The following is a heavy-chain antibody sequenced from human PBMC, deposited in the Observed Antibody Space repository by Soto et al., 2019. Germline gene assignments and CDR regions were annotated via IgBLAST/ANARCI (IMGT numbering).Heavy chain of an antibody. Sequence: AASVKVSCKASGYTFTSNGISWVRQAPGQGLEWMGWISADTGNTNYLQKVQGRVTMTRDTSTSTVYMELRRLTSEDTAVYFCARDRAHGLDIWGQGTMVTVSS. V-gene: IGHV1-18*01. CDR3: ARDRAHGLDI. CDR1: GYTFTSNG. J-gene: IGHJ3*02. CDR2: ISADTGNT.